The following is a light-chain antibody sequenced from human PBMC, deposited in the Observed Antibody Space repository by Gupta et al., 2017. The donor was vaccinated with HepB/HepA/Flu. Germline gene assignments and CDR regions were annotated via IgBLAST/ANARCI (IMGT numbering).Light chain of an antibody. CDR1: SSDVGGYNY. Sequence: QSALPQPPSVSGSPGQSITISCTGTSSDVGGYNYVSWYQQHPGKAPKLMIYDVSNRPSGVSNRFSGSKSANTASLTISGLQAEDEADYYCSSYRSGTTLVFGGGTKVTVL. J-gene: IGLJ2*01. CDR2: DVS. V-gene: IGLV2-14*01. CDR3: SSYRSGTTLV.